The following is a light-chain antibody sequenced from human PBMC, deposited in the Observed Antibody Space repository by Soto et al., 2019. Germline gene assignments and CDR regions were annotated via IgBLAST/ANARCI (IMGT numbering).Light chain of an antibody. CDR3: QHYNTYPWT. V-gene: IGKV1-5*03. Sequence: DIQMTQSPSTLSASVGDRVTITCRASQSISSWVAWYQQKPGKGPKLLIYKASHLESGVPSRFSGSGSGTEFTLNISSLQPGDFATYYCQHYNTYPWTFGHGTKVDIK. CDR1: QSISSW. J-gene: IGKJ1*01. CDR2: KAS.